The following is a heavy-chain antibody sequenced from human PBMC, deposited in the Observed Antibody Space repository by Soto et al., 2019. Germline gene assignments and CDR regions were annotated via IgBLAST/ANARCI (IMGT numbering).Heavy chain of an antibody. V-gene: IGHV3-30*18. J-gene: IGHJ3*02. D-gene: IGHD3-22*01. CDR1: GFTFSSYG. CDR3: AKEKHYDSSADGGREAFGI. Sequence: GGSLRLSCAASGFTFSSYGMHWVRQAPGKGLEWVAVISYDGSNKYYADSVKGRFTISRDNSKNTLYLQMNSLRAEDTAVYYCAKEKHYDSSADGGREAFGIWGQGTMVTVSS. CDR2: ISYDGSNK.